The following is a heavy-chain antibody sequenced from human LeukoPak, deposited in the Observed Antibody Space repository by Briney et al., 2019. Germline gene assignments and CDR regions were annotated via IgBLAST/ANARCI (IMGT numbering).Heavy chain of an antibody. J-gene: IGHJ4*02. CDR2: IFYRGST. CDR1: GVSISSTGYY. D-gene: IGHD6-13*01. V-gene: IGHV4-61*08. Sequence: SETLSLTCTVSGVSISSTGYYWSWIRQPPGEGLEWIGHIFYRGSTNYNPSLKSRVTISVDTSKNQFSLKLSSVTAADTAVYYCASGPYPAAGTDHQFDYWGQGILVTVFS. CDR3: ASGPYPAAGTDHQFDY.